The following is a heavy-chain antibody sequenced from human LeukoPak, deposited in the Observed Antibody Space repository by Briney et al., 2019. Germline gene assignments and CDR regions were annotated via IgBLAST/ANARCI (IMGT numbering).Heavy chain of an antibody. J-gene: IGHJ6*02. CDR1: GGSISSGGYS. CDR3: ARVATTFSYGMDV. CDR2: IYHSGST. D-gene: IGHD1-26*01. Sequence: SQTLSLTCAVSGGSISSGGYSWSWIRQPPGKGLEWIGYIYHSGSTYYNPSLKSRVTISVDRSENQFSLKLSSVTAADTAVYYCARVATTFSYGMDVWGQGTTVTVSS. V-gene: IGHV4-30-2*01.